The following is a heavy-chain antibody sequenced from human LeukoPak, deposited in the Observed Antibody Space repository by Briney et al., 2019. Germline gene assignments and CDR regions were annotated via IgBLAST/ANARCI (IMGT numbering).Heavy chain of an antibody. CDR3: ARDEAKYYGSGSYQDAFDI. CDR2: ISSSSSYI. J-gene: IGHJ3*02. D-gene: IGHD3-10*01. CDR1: GFTFSSYS. V-gene: IGHV3-21*01. Sequence: PGGSLRLSCAASGFTFSSYSMNWVRQAPGKGLEWVSSISSSSSYIYYADSVKGRFTISRDNAKNSLYLQMNSLRAEDTAVYYCARDEAKYYGSGSYQDAFDIWGQGTMVTVSS.